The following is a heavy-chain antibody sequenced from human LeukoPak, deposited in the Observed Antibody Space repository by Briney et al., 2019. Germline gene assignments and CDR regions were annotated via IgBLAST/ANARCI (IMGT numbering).Heavy chain of an antibody. CDR1: GFTFSSYG. J-gene: IGHJ6*03. CDR2: IRYDGDIK. V-gene: IGHV3-30*02. CDR3: ARGATHYYYYMDV. Sequence: GGSLRLSCAASGFTFSSYGMHWVRQAPGKGLEWVAFIRYDGDIKYYADSVKGRFTISRDNSKNTLYLQMNSLTAEDTAVYYCARGATHYYYYMDVWGKGTTVTVSS.